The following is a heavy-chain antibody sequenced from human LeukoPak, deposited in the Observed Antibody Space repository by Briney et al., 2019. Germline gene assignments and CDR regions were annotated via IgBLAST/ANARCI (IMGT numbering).Heavy chain of an antibody. V-gene: IGHV4-39*01. D-gene: IGHD6-19*01. CDR1: GGSISSYY. CDR3: ARQGVAGTNYFDY. CDR2: IYYSGST. J-gene: IGHJ4*02. Sequence: SETLSLTCTVSGGSISSYYWSWIRQPPGKGLEWIGSIYYSGSTYYNPSLKSRVTISVDTSKNQSSLKLSSVTAADTAVYYCARQGVAGTNYFDYWGQGTLVTVSS.